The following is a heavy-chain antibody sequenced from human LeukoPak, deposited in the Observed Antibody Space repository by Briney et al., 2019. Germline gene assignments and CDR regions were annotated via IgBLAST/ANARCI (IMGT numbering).Heavy chain of an antibody. Sequence: GRSLRLSCAASGFTFSSYAMHWVRQAPGKGLEWVAVISYDGSNKYYADSVKGRFTISRDNSKNTLYLQMNSLRAEDTAVYYCAKDQDGSGSYYGIHGAGGIDYWGQGTLVTVSS. V-gene: IGHV3-30-3*01. CDR1: GFTFSSYA. CDR2: ISYDGSNK. CDR3: AKDQDGSGSYYGIHGAGGIDY. J-gene: IGHJ4*02. D-gene: IGHD3-10*01.